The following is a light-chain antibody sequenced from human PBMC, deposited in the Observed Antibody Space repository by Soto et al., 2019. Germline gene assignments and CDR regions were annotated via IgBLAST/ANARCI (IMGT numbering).Light chain of an antibody. Sequence: QSVLTQPPSASGSPGQSVTISCAGTSSDVGGYHYVSWYQQHPGKPPKLVIYEVSKRPSGVPDRFSGSKSGNTASLTVAGLQAEDEADSYCSSYGGRDIFSVFGTGTKVTVL. J-gene: IGLJ1*01. V-gene: IGLV2-8*01. CDR1: SSDVGGYHY. CDR2: EVS. CDR3: SSYGGRDIFSV.